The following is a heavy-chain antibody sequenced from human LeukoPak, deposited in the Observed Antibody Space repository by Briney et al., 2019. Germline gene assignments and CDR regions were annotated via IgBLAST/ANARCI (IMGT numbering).Heavy chain of an antibody. Sequence: SVKVSCKASGGTFSSYAISWVRQAPGQGLEWMGGIIPIFGTANYAQKFQGRVTITADESTSTAYMELSSLRSEDTAVYYCARHQGIAAAGTIDVPGWFDPWGQGTLVTVSS. CDR2: IIPIFGTA. CDR1: GGTFSSYA. J-gene: IGHJ5*02. CDR3: ARHQGIAAAGTIDVPGWFDP. V-gene: IGHV1-69*01. D-gene: IGHD6-13*01.